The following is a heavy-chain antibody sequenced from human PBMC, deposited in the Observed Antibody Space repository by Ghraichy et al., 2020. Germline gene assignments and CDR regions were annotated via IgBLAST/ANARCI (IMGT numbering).Heavy chain of an antibody. D-gene: IGHD2-8*02. CDR3: ARVGPGGYCTGGVCYRDFSFRY. V-gene: IGHV1-69*06. Sequence: SVKVSCKASGGTFSSYAISWVRQAPGQGLEWMGGIIPIFGTANYAHKFQGRVTITADKSTSTAYMELSSLRSEDTAVYYCARVGPGGYCTGGVCYRDFSFRYWGQGTLVTVSS. J-gene: IGHJ4*02. CDR1: GGTFSSYA. CDR2: IIPIFGTA.